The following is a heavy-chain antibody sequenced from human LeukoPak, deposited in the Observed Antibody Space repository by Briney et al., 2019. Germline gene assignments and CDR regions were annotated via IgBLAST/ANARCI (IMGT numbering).Heavy chain of an antibody. CDR2: IYYSGST. Sequence: SQTLSLTCTVSGGSISSGGYYWSWIRQHPGKGLEWIGYIYYSGSTYYNPSLKGRVTISVDTSKNQFSLKLSSVTAADTAVYYCARDYSREYYGSGHHWTWFDPWGQGTLVTVSS. J-gene: IGHJ5*02. V-gene: IGHV4-31*03. CDR1: GGSISSGGYY. D-gene: IGHD3-10*01. CDR3: ARDYSREYYGSGHHWTWFDP.